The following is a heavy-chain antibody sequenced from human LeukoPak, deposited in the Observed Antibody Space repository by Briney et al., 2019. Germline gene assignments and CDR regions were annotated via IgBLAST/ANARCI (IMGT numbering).Heavy chain of an antibody. CDR2: IYPGDSDT. J-gene: IGHJ4*02. CDR1: GYSFTSYW. Sequence: GESLKISRKGSGYSFTSYWIGWVRQMPGKGLEWMGIIYPGDSDTRYSPSFQGQVTISADKSITTAYLQWSSLKASDTAMYYCARSGERWLQIPDYWGQGTLVTVSS. D-gene: IGHD5-24*01. V-gene: IGHV5-51*01. CDR3: ARSGERWLQIPDY.